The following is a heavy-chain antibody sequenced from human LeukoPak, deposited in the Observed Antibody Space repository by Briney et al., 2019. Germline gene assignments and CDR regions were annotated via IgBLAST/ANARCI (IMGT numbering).Heavy chain of an antibody. CDR3: AKDSHHEIYT. CDR2: ISSSSSYI. J-gene: IGHJ5*02. D-gene: IGHD1-14*01. Sequence: GGSLRLSCAASGFTFSSYSMNWVRQAPGKGLEWVSSISSSSSYIYYAGSVKGRFTISRDNAKNSLYLQMNSLRAEDTAVYYCAKDSHHEIYTWGQGTLVTVSS. V-gene: IGHV3-21*04. CDR1: GFTFSSYS.